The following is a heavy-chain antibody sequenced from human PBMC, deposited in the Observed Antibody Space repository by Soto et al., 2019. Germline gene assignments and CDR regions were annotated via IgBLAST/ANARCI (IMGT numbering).Heavy chain of an antibody. CDR2: INPNSGGT. Sequence: ASVKVSCKASGYTFTGYYMHWVRQAPGQGLEWMGWINPNSGGTNYAQKFQGWVTMTRDTSISTAYMELSRLRSDDTAVYYCARAPRGIAVAGTAFDYWGQGTLVTVSS. CDR1: GYTFTGYY. V-gene: IGHV1-2*04. J-gene: IGHJ4*02. D-gene: IGHD6-19*01. CDR3: ARAPRGIAVAGTAFDY.